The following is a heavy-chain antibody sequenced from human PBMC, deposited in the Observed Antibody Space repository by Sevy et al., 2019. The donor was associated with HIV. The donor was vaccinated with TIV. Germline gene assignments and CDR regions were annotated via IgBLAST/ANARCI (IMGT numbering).Heavy chain of an antibody. Sequence: GGSLRLSCAASGFTVSSNYMSWVRQAPGKGLEWVSVIYSGGSTYYPDSLKGRFPISIHNSKNTLYLQMNSLRAEDTAVYYCARGENIGQNYYYNCYMDVWGKGTTVTVSS. J-gene: IGHJ6*03. CDR1: GFTVSSNY. CDR2: IYSGGST. V-gene: IGHV3-53*04. D-gene: IGHD5-12*01. CDR3: ARGENIGQNYYYNCYMDV.